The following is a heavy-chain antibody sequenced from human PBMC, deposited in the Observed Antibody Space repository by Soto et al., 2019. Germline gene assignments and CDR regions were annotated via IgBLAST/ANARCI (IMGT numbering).Heavy chain of an antibody. Sequence: LRLSCAASGFTFSSYGMHWVRQAPGKGLEWVAVISYDGSNKYYADSVKGRFTISRDNSKNTLYLQMNSLRAEDTAVYYCAKDFEDDFWSGLRDNWFDPWGQGTLVTVSS. J-gene: IGHJ5*02. V-gene: IGHV3-30*18. D-gene: IGHD3-3*01. CDR3: AKDFEDDFWSGLRDNWFDP. CDR1: GFTFSSYG. CDR2: ISYDGSNK.